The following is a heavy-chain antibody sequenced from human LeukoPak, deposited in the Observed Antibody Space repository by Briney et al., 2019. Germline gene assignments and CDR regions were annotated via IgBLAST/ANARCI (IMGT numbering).Heavy chain of an antibody. Sequence: PGGSLRLSCAASGFTFNTYGMHWVRQAPGQGLEWVAAIWFDGSVKHYSDAVKGRFTISRDNSLYTLYLQMNSLRVEDTAIYYCAKDTGVQFLEPAFWGQGTLVTVSS. D-gene: IGHD3-3*01. J-gene: IGHJ4*02. CDR1: GFTFNTYG. CDR3: AKDTGVQFLEPAF. CDR2: IWFDGSVK. V-gene: IGHV3-33*06.